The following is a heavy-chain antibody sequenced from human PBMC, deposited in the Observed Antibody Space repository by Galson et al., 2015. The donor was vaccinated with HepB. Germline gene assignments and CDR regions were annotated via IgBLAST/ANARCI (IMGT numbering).Heavy chain of an antibody. Sequence: SLRLSCAASGFTFSSYGMHWVRQAPGKGLEWVAVISYDGSNKYYADSVKGRFTISRDNSKNTLYLQMNSLRAEDTAVYYCAKGGRLLSKNLDYWGQGTLVTVSS. D-gene: IGHD3-3*01. CDR3: AKGGRLLSKNLDY. CDR1: GFTFSSYG. V-gene: IGHV3-30*18. CDR2: ISYDGSNK. J-gene: IGHJ4*02.